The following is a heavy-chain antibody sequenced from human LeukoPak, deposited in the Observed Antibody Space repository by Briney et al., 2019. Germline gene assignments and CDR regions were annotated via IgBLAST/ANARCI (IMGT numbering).Heavy chain of an antibody. D-gene: IGHD4-17*01. Sequence: GGSLRLSCAASGFTFSSYAMSWVRQAPGKGLEWVGFIRSKAYGRTTEYAASVKGRFTISRDDSKSIAYLQMNSLKTEDTAVYYCTRDGDYGDYSYYYYYMDVWGKGTTVTISS. V-gene: IGHV3-49*04. CDR1: GFTFSSYA. CDR3: TRDGDYGDYSYYYYYMDV. J-gene: IGHJ6*03. CDR2: IRSKAYGRTT.